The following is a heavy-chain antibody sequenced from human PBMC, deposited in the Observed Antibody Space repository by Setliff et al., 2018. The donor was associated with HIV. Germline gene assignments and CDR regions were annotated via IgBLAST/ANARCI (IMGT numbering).Heavy chain of an antibody. CDR1: GDSISSDSFF. CDR3: ARVSMVRGVIHYYNYGMDV. CDR2: IYTSGGT. D-gene: IGHD3-10*01. J-gene: IGHJ6*02. Sequence: TLSLTCTVSGDSISSDSFFWSWIRQPAGKGLEWIGRIYTSGGTNYNPSLKSRVTISIDTSKNQFSVKLTSVTATDTAVYYCARVSMVRGVIHYYNYGMDVWGQGTTVTVS. V-gene: IGHV4-61*02.